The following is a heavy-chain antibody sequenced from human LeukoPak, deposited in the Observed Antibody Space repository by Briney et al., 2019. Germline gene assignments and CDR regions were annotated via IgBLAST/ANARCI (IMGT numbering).Heavy chain of an antibody. D-gene: IGHD3-22*01. CDR1: GFTFSSYG. Sequence: GGSLRLSCAASGFTFSSYGMHWVRQAPGKGLEWVAFIRYDGSNKYYADSVKGRFTISRDNSKNTLYLQMNSLRAEDTAVYYCARAEGPLNYYYDSSGYLEYWGQGTLVTVSS. CDR2: IRYDGSNK. CDR3: ARAEGPLNYYYDSSGYLEY. J-gene: IGHJ4*02. V-gene: IGHV3-30*02.